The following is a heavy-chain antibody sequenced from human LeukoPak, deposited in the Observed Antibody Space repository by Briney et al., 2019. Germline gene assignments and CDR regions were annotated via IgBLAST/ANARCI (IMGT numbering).Heavy chain of an antibody. Sequence: PGGSLRVSCAASGFTFNSYAMSWGRQAPGKGLEWVSHISGSGGDTYYADSVKGRFTISRDNSKNTLYLQMNSLRAEDTAVYYCARDIPYGLSYFDYWGQGTLVTVSS. CDR1: GFTFNSYA. J-gene: IGHJ4*02. V-gene: IGHV3-23*01. CDR3: ARDIPYGLSYFDY. CDR2: ISGSGGDT. D-gene: IGHD5-12*01.